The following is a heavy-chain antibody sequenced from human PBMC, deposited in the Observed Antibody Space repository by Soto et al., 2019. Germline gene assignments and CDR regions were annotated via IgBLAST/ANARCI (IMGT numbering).Heavy chain of an antibody. J-gene: IGHJ4*02. CDR3: ARPSGLLGQFTALGDY. CDR2: IIPIFTTT. CDR1: GGSFSSSA. V-gene: IGHV1-69*18. Sequence: QVQLVQSGSEVRRPGSSVKVSCKASGGSFSSSAIAWVRQAPGQGLEWLGMIIPIFTTTNYAQKFKDRLTITADGSTGTAYMELRGLKSEDTAVYFCARPSGLLGQFTALGDYWGQGTLVTVSS. D-gene: IGHD2-21*02.